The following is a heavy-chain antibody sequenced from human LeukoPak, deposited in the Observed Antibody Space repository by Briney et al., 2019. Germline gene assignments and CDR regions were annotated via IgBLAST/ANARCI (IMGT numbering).Heavy chain of an antibody. D-gene: IGHD5-18*01. J-gene: IGHJ4*02. V-gene: IGHV3-74*01. CDR1: GFTFSRHW. CDR3: ASDTVDTAVGIDY. CDR2: SNSDGSST. Sequence: PGGSLRLSCAASGFTFSRHWMHWVRQAPGKGLVWVSRSNSDGSSTNYADSVKGRFTISRDNAKNTLNLQMNSLRAEDTAVYYCASDTVDTAVGIDYWGQGTLVTVSS.